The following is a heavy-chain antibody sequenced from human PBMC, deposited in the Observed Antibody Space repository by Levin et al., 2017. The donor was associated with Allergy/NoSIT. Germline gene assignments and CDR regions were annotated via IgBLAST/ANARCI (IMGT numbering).Heavy chain of an antibody. Sequence: GGSLRLSCAASGFTFSDYYMSWIRQAPGKGLEWVSYISISSSHTSYADSVKGRFTISRDNAKNSLYLQMNGLRAEDTAVYYCARVADSTKYYFDYWGQGTLVTVSS. CDR1: GFTFSDYY. D-gene: IGHD3-22*01. CDR3: ARVADSTKYYFDY. J-gene: IGHJ4*02. CDR2: ISISSSHT. V-gene: IGHV3-11*05.